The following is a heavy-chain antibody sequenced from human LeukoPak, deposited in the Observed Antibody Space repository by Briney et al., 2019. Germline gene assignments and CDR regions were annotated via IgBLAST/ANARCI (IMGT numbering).Heavy chain of an antibody. CDR3: GIDPNGDYIGAFDF. CDR1: GIAFRNYG. CDR2: ITGSGTTT. J-gene: IGHJ3*01. D-gene: IGHD4-17*01. Sequence: PGGSLRVSCVASGIAFRNYGMTWVRQAPGKGLEWVSSITGSGTTTRYADSVKGRFTISRDNSADTLYLQMNSLSAEDTAVYYCGIDPNGDYIGAFDFWGQGTMVTVSS. V-gene: IGHV3-23*01.